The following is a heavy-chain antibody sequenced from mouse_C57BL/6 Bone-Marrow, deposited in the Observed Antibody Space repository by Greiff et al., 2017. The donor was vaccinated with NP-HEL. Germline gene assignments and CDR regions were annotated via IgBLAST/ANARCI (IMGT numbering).Heavy chain of an antibody. CDR1: GYTFTDYE. CDR2: IDPETGGT. J-gene: IGHJ1*03. Sequence: QVQLQQSGAELVRPGASVTLSCKASGYTFTDYEMHWVKRTPVHGLEWIGAIDPETGGTAYNQKFKGKAILTADKSSSTAYMELRSLTSEDSAVYYCTRWGTTVSYWYFDVWGTGTTVTVSS. CDR3: TRWGTTVSYWYFDV. D-gene: IGHD1-1*01. V-gene: IGHV1-15*01.